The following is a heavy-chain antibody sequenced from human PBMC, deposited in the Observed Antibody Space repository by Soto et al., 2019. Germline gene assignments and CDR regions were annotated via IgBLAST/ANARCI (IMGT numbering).Heavy chain of an antibody. Sequence: GGSLRLSCAASGFTFSDHYMDWVRQAPGKGLEWVGRTRNKANSYTTEYAASVKGRFTILRDDSKNSLYLQMNSLKTEDTAVYYCVYLGYYYDSSGYPHYYFDYWGQGTLVTVSS. J-gene: IGHJ4*02. CDR3: VYLGYYYDSSGYPHYYFDY. D-gene: IGHD3-22*01. CDR2: TRNKANSYTT. V-gene: IGHV3-72*01. CDR1: GFTFSDHY.